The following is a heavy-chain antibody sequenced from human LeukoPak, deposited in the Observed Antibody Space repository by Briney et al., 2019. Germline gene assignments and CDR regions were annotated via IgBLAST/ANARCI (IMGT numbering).Heavy chain of an antibody. D-gene: IGHD6-6*01. CDR1: GFSFSSHW. Sequence: PGGSLRLSCAASGFSFSSHWMSWVRQAPGKGLEWVANIKEDGSEKYYVESVKGRFTIARDNAKNSLYLQMNSLRAEDTAVYYCVREGSSSSYFDYWGQGTLVTVSS. J-gene: IGHJ4*02. CDR2: IKEDGSEK. CDR3: VREGSSSSYFDY. V-gene: IGHV3-7*01.